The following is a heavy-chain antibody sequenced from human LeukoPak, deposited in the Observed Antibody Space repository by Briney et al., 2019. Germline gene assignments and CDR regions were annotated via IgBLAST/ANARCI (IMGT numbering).Heavy chain of an antibody. J-gene: IGHJ4*02. Sequence: KPSETQSLTXAVYGGSFGGYYWSWIRQSPGKGLEWIGEINHSGSTNYNPSLKSRVTISVDTSKNQFSLKLSSATAADTAVYYYARGSRRNYYGSGSYFDYWGQGTLVTVSS. CDR1: GGSFGGYY. V-gene: IGHV4-34*01. D-gene: IGHD3-10*01. CDR2: INHSGST. CDR3: ARGSRRNYYGSGSYFDY.